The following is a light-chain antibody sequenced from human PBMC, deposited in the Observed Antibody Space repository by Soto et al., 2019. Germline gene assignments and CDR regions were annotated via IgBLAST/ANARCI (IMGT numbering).Light chain of an antibody. Sequence: DIQMTQSPSTVSAYVGDSVTITCRASQSITTWLAWYQQRPGKAPKLLIYDASSLESGVPSRFSGSGSGTEFTLTISSLQPDDFATYYCQQYNSYLITFGQGTRLEI. CDR2: DAS. CDR3: QQYNSYLIT. CDR1: QSITTW. J-gene: IGKJ5*01. V-gene: IGKV1-5*01.